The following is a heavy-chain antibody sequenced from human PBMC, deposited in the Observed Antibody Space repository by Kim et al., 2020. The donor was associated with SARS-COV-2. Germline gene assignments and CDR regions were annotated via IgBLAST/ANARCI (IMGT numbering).Heavy chain of an antibody. CDR2: INHSGST. CDR1: GGSFSGYY. CDR3: AAQRAPDSGYAKNWFDP. D-gene: IGHD5-12*01. J-gene: IGHJ5*02. V-gene: IGHV4-34*01. Sequence: SETLSLTCAVYGGSFSGYYWSWIRQPPGKGLEWIGEINHSGSTNYNPSLKSRVTISVDTSKNQFSLKLSSVTAADTAVYYCAAQRAPDSGYAKNWFDPWGQGTLVTVSS.